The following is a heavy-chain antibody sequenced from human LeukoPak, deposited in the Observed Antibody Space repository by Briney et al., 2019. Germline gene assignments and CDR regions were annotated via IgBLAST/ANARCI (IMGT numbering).Heavy chain of an antibody. CDR2: INWNGGSI. V-gene: IGHV3-20*04. CDR3: ARDGRGSYYDYYYMDV. D-gene: IGHD1-26*01. J-gene: IGHJ6*03. CDR1: GFTFDDYG. Sequence: GGSLRLSCAASGFTFDDYGMSWVRQAPGKGLEWVSGINWNGGSIGYADSVKGRFTISRDNAKNSLYLQMNSLRAEDTALYYCARDGRGSYYDYYYMDVWGKGTTVTVSS.